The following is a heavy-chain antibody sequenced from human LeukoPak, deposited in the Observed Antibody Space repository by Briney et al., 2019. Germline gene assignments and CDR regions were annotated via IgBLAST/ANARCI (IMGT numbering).Heavy chain of an antibody. CDR2: ISYDGSNK. Sequence: PGGSLRLSCAASGFTFSSYAMHWVRQAPGKGLEWVAVISYDGSNKYYADSVKGRFTISRDNSKNTLYLQMNSLRAEDTAVYYCVRDPSYSSSSFYFDYWGQGTLVTVSS. CDR1: GFTFSSYA. V-gene: IGHV3-30-3*01. J-gene: IGHJ4*02. D-gene: IGHD6-6*01. CDR3: VRDPSYSSSSFYFDY.